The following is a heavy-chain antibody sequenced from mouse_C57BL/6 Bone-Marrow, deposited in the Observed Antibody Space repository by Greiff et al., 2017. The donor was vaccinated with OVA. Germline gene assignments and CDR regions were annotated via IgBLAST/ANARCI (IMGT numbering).Heavy chain of an antibody. D-gene: IGHD1-1*01. Sequence: QVQLQQSGAELVRPGTSVKVSCKASGYAFTNYLIEWVKQRPGQGLEWIGVINPGSGGTNYNEKFKGKATLTADKSSSTAYMQLSSLTSEDSAVYFSARSRYYGSSSYFDYWGQGTTLTVSS. CDR1: GYAFTNYL. CDR2: INPGSGGT. J-gene: IGHJ2*01. CDR3: ARSRYYGSSSYFDY. V-gene: IGHV1-54*01.